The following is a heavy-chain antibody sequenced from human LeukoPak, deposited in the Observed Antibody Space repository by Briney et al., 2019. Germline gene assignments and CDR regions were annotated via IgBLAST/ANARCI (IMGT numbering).Heavy chain of an antibody. CDR2: IRYDGSNK. CDR1: GFTFSSYG. V-gene: IGHV3-30*02. D-gene: IGHD2-2*01. CDR3: AKDEGALVVVPAAMDFDY. J-gene: IGHJ4*02. Sequence: GGSLRLSCAASGFTFSSYGMHWVRQAPGKGLEWVAFIRYDGSNKYYADSVKGRFTISRDNSKNTLYPQMNSLRAEDTAVYYCAKDEGALVVVPAAMDFDYWGQGTLVTVSS.